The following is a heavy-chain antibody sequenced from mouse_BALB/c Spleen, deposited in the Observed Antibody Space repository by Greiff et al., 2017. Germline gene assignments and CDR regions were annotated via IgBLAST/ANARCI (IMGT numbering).Heavy chain of an antibody. CDR1: GYAFTNYL. J-gene: IGHJ4*01. V-gene: IGHV1-54*01. Sequence: VQLQQSGAELVRPGTSVKVSCKASGYAFTNYLIEWVKQRPGQGLEWIGVINPGSGGTNYNEKFKGKATLTADKSSSTAYMQLSSLTSDDSAVYFCARNGNQYYYAMDYWGQGTSVTVSS. CDR3: ARNGNQYYYAMDY. D-gene: IGHD2-1*01. CDR2: INPGSGGT.